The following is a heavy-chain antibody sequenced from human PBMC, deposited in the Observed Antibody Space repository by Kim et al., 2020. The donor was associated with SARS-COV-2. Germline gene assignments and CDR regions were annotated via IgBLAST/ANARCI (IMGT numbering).Heavy chain of an antibody. CDR2: IYSGGST. CDR3: ARDVQVGYNYYGMDV. D-gene: IGHD1-26*01. CDR1: GFTVSSNY. J-gene: IGHJ6*02. V-gene: IGHV3-53*01. Sequence: GGSLRLSCAASGFTVSSNYMSWVRPAPGKGLEWVSVIYSGGSTYYADSVKGRFTISRANSKNTLYLQMNSLSAEATAVYYFARDVQVGYNYYGMDVWGQGTTVTVSS.